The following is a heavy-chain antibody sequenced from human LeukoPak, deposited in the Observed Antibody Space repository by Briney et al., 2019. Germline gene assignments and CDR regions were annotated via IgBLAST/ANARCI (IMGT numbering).Heavy chain of an antibody. CDR2: ISYDGSNK. V-gene: IGHV3-30-3*01. D-gene: IGHD1/OR15-1a*01. Sequence: GGSLRLSCAASGFTFSSYAMHWVRQAPGKGLEWVAVISYDGSNKYYADSVKGRFTISRDNSKNTLWLQMVSLRAEDMAVYYCAKDEKPDGRWNIDHWGQGTLVTVSS. J-gene: IGHJ4*02. CDR3: AKDEKPDGRWNIDH. CDR1: GFTFSSYA.